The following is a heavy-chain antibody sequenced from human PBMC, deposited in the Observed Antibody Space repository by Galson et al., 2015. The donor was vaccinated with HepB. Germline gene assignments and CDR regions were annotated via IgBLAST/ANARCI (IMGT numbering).Heavy chain of an antibody. J-gene: IGHJ4*02. CDR2: IRSNGYMI. Sequence: SLRLSCAASGFTFGAYEMNWVRQAPGKGLEWISYIRSNGYMIYYAESVKGRFTVSRDNARDSLYLQMNSLRVEDTAVYYCVRDDAPWSWYLDSWGQGILVTVPS. CDR3: VRDDAPWSWYLDS. V-gene: IGHV3-48*03. CDR1: GFTFGAYE. D-gene: IGHD2-2*01.